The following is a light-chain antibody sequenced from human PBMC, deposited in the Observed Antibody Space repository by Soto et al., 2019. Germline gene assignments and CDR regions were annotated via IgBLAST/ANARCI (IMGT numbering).Light chain of an antibody. CDR3: TSGKSTSISV. V-gene: IGLV2-14*01. Sequence: QSVLTQPASVSGSPGQSITISCTGTSSDVGGYNYVSWYQQHPGKVPKLMIYEVSYRPSGVSNRFSGSKSGNTASLTISGLQAEDEADYYCTSGKSTSISVFGTGTKVTVL. J-gene: IGLJ1*01. CDR2: EVS. CDR1: SSDVGGYNY.